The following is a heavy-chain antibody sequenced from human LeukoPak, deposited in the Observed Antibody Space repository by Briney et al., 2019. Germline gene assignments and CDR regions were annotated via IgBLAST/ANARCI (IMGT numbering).Heavy chain of an antibody. Sequence: SQTLSLTCTVSGGSISSGSYYWSWIRQPAGKGLEWIGRIYTSGSTNYNPSLKSRVTISVDTSKNQFSLKLSSVTAADTAVYYCARRVGANDYWGQGTLVTVSS. D-gene: IGHD1-26*01. CDR2: IYTSGST. CDR1: GGSISSGSYY. V-gene: IGHV4-61*02. J-gene: IGHJ4*02. CDR3: ARRVGANDY.